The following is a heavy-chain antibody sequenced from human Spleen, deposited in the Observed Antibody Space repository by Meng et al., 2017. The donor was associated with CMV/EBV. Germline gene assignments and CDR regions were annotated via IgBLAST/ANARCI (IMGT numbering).Heavy chain of an antibody. J-gene: IGHJ5*01. CDR1: GFTFSSYA. Sequence: GESLKISCAASGFTFSSYAMSWVRQAPGKGLEWVSSISGSGGNTYYADSVKGRFTISRDNSKNTLYLHMNTLRVEDTAAYFCGRNWRGNWFDPWGQGISVTVSS. V-gene: IGHV3-23*01. CDR2: ISGSGGNT. CDR3: GRNWRGNWFDP.